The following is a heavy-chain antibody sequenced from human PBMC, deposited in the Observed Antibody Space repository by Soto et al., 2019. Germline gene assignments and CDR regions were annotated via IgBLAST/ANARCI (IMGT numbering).Heavy chain of an antibody. CDR2: ISYNGRNK. J-gene: IGHJ4*02. CDR3: ARQAKIGDRSQFYFDS. V-gene: IGHV3-30*04. Sequence: GGSLRLSCAASGFTFSFYAMHWVRQAPGKGLEWVAVISYNGRNKHYVDSVKGRFTISRDNSQDTLYLQMGSLRPDDTAVYYCARQAKIGDRSQFYFDSWGQGTLVTVSS. D-gene: IGHD3-16*01. CDR1: GFTFSFYA.